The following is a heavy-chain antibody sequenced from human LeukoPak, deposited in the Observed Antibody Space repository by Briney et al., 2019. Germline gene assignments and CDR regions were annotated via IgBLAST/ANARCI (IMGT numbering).Heavy chain of an antibody. Sequence: GGSLRLSCAASGFTFSSYSMNWVRQAPGKGLEWVSSISSSSSYIYYADSVKGRFTISRDNAKNSLYLQMNSLRAEDTAVYYCARDHRGWYVGPLNPDYWGQGTLVTVSS. D-gene: IGHD6-19*01. CDR1: GFTFSSYS. CDR3: ARDHRGWYVGPLNPDY. CDR2: ISSSSSYI. J-gene: IGHJ4*02. V-gene: IGHV3-21*01.